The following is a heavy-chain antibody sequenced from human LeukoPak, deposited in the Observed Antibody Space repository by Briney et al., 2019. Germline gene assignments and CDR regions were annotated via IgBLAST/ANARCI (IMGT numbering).Heavy chain of an antibody. CDR3: ARGPSGYHNT. V-gene: IGHV3-23*01. J-gene: IGHJ4*02. CDR2: FSGNGGST. D-gene: IGHD5-12*01. Sequence: GGSLRLSCAASGFTFSSYAMNWVRQAPGKGLEWVSSFSGNGGSTYYADSVKGRFTISRDNSKNTLYLQMNSLRAEDTAVYYCARGPSGYHNTGGQGTLVTVSS. CDR1: GFTFSSYA.